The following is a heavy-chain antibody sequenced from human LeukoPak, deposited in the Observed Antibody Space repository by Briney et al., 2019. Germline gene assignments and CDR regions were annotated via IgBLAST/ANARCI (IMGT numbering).Heavy chain of an antibody. CDR1: GFTFSDYY. Sequence: GGSLRLSYAASGFTFSDYYMSWIRQAPGKGLEWVSYISSSGSTIYYADSVKGRFTISRDNAKNSLYLQTNSLRAEDTAVYYCVTVLMVYAMGGVDYWGQGTLVTVSS. D-gene: IGHD2-8*01. CDR2: ISSSGSTI. J-gene: IGHJ4*02. CDR3: VTVLMVYAMGGVDY. V-gene: IGHV3-11*04.